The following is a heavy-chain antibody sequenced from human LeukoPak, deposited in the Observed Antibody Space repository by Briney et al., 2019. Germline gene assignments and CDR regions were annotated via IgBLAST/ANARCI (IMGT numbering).Heavy chain of an antibody. CDR2: IYYSGST. V-gene: IGHV4-59*08. Sequence: SETLSLTCTVSGGSISSYYWSWIRQPPGKGLEWIGYIYYSGSTNYNPSLKSRVTISVDTSKNQFSLKLTSVTAADTAVYYCARHPASKREYFQHWGQGTLVTVSS. D-gene: IGHD2-2*01. CDR3: ARHPASKREYFQH. CDR1: GGSISSYY. J-gene: IGHJ1*01.